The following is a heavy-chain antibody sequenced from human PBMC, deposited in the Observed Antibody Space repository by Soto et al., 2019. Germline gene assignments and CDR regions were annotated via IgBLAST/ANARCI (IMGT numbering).Heavy chain of an antibody. Sequence: QVQLVESGGGVVQPGRSLRLSCAASGFTFSSYAMHWVRQAPGKGLEWVAVISYDGSNKYYADSVKGRFTISRDNSKNTLYLQMNSLRAEDTAVYYCARGIQASSGWYIDYWGQVTLVTVSS. D-gene: IGHD6-19*01. CDR1: GFTFSSYA. V-gene: IGHV3-30-3*01. CDR3: ARGIQASSGWYIDY. J-gene: IGHJ4*02. CDR2: ISYDGSNK.